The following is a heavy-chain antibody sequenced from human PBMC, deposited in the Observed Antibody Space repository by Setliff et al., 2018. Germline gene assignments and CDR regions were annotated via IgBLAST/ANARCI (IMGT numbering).Heavy chain of an antibody. CDR2: INPKSGVT. CDR1: GYSFSDFY. J-gene: IGHJ4*02. CDR3: ARGGTFRYFDF. Sequence: ASVKVSCKASGYSFSDFYIHWVRQVPGRGPEWMGSINPKSGVTRYVQKFQGRVTITRDTSISTAYMELRSVTAADTAVYYCARGGTFRYFDFWGQGAPVTVSS. V-gene: IGHV1-2*02. D-gene: IGHD5-12*01.